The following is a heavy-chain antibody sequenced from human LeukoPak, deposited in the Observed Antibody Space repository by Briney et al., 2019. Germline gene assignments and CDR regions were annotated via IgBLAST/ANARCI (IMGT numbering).Heavy chain of an antibody. V-gene: IGHV3-48*04. CDR3: ARDRDLK. J-gene: IGHJ4*02. D-gene: IGHD3-10*01. CDR1: GFTFSSYS. CDR2: ISSSSSTI. Sequence: GGSLRLSCAASGFTFSSYSMNWVRQAPGKGLEWVSYISSSSSTIYYADSVKGRFTISRDNAKNSLYLQINSLRAEDTAAYYCARDRDLKWGQGTLVTVSS.